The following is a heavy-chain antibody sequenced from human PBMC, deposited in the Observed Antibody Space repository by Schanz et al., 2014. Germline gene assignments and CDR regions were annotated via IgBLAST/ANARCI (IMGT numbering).Heavy chain of an antibody. V-gene: IGHV3-23*01. CDR1: GFTFSSYA. CDR3: AEQVHYDILTGTRN. D-gene: IGHD3-9*01. J-gene: IGHJ4*02. CDR2: LSGCGGST. Sequence: EVQLLESGGGLVQPGGSLRLSCAASGFTFSSYAMSWVRQAPGKGLEWVAALSGCGGSTYYADSVKGRFTITRDNSKNTLYLQMSSLRAEDTAVYYCAEQVHYDILTGTRNWGQGTLVTVSS.